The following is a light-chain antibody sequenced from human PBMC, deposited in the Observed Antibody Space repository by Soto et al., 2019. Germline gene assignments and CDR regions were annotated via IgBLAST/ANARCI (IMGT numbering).Light chain of an antibody. Sequence: QAVVTQPPSASATPGQRVTISCSGSISNIGSNSVYWYQQLAGVAPKLLIYTDRQRPSGVPDRFSASTSGTSASLVISGLWYEDEADYCSAAGDDSQSGVMFGGGTKLTVL. J-gene: IGLJ3*02. CDR1: ISNIGSNS. CDR2: TDR. CDR3: AAGDDSQSGVM. V-gene: IGLV1-47*03.